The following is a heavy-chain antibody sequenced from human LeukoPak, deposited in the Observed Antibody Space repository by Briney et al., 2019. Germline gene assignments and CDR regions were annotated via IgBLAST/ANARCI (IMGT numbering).Heavy chain of an antibody. D-gene: IGHD3-10*01. CDR2: IYYSGST. Sequence: PSETLSLTCTVSGYSINSGYYWSWIRQPPGKGLEWIGYIYYSGSTNYNLSLKSRVTISVDTSKNQFFLKLSSVTAADTAVYYCARLRITMVRGRSGWFDPWGQGTLVTVSS. CDR1: GYSINSGYY. CDR3: ARLRITMVRGRSGWFDP. J-gene: IGHJ5*02. V-gene: IGHV4-59*08.